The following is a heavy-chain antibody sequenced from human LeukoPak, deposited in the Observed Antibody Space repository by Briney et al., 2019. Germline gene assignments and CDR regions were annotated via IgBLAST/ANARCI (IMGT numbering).Heavy chain of an antibody. Sequence: SETLSLTCTVSGGSISSYYWSWIRQPPGKGLEWIGYIYHSGSTYYNPSLKSRVTISVDRSKNQFSLKLSSVTAADTAVYYCARGDGYNYDYAFDIWGQGTMATVSS. CDR1: GGSISSYY. CDR2: IYHSGST. D-gene: IGHD5-24*01. CDR3: ARGDGYNYDYAFDI. J-gene: IGHJ3*02. V-gene: IGHV4-59*12.